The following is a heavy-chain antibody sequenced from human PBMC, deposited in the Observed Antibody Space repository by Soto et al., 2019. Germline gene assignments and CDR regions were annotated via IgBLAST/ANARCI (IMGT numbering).Heavy chain of an antibody. CDR2: IYSGGST. Sequence: PGGSLRLSCAASGFTVSSNYMSWVRQAPGKGLEWVSVIYSGGSTYYADSVKGRFTISRDNSKNTLYLQMNSLRAEDTAVYYCAGPKGSGSYSDYYYYYYGMDVWGQGTTVTVSS. CDR1: GFTVSSNY. D-gene: IGHD3-10*01. J-gene: IGHJ6*02. CDR3: AGPKGSGSYSDYYYYYYGMDV. V-gene: IGHV3-66*01.